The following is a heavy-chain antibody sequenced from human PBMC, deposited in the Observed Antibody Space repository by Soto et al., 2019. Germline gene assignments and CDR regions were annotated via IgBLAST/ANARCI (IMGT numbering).Heavy chain of an antibody. CDR2: IIPIFGTA. V-gene: IGHV1-69*12. CDR1: GGTFSSYA. CDR3: ARSDVSPTIFDY. Sequence: QVQLVQSGAEVKKPGSSVKVSCKASGGTFSSYAISWVRQALGQGLEWMGGIIPIFGTANYAQKFQGRVTSTADESTSTAYMELSSLRSEDTAVCYCARSDVSPTIFDYWGQGTLVTVSS. J-gene: IGHJ4*02.